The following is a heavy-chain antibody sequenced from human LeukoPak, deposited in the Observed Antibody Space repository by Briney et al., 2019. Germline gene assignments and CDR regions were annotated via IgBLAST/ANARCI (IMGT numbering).Heavy chain of an antibody. D-gene: IGHD1-26*01. CDR1: GDSMSNYY. CDR2: IYYSGST. CDR3: ARDKRGSYADY. J-gene: IGHJ4*02. V-gene: IGHV4-59*01. Sequence: SETLSLTCTVSGDSMSNYYWGWIRQPPGKGLEWIGYIYYSGSTSYNPSLTGRVTISVDTSNNQFSLMLSSVTAADTAVYYCARDKRGSYADYWGQGTLVTVSA.